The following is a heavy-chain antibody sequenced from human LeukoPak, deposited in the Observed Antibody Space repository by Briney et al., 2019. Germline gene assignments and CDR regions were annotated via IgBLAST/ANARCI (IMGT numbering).Heavy chain of an antibody. CDR3: ARVRRYYYDSSGPMGFDY. J-gene: IGHJ4*02. CDR2: IYYTGST. CDR1: GGSISSDSYY. V-gene: IGHV4-39*07. Sequence: SETLSLTCTVSGGSISSDSYYWGWIRQPPGKGLEWIGNIYYTGSTYYSPSLESRVTISVDTSKNQFSLKLSSVTAADTAVYYCARVRRYYYDSSGPMGFDYWGQGTLVTVSS. D-gene: IGHD3-22*01.